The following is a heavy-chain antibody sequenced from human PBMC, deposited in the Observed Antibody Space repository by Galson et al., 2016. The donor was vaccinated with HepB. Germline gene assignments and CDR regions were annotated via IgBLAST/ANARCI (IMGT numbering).Heavy chain of an antibody. CDR2: ITTSGHNT. CDR1: GFTFSRYT. Sequence: SLRLSCAASGFTFSRYTMNWVRQAPGKGLEWVSSITTSGHNTYYADSVKGRFTISRDNAKTSLYLQMNSLRAEDTAVYFCAGADPKQATSAFDIWGLGTLVTVSS. CDR3: AGADPKQATSAFDI. J-gene: IGHJ3*02. V-gene: IGHV3-21*06.